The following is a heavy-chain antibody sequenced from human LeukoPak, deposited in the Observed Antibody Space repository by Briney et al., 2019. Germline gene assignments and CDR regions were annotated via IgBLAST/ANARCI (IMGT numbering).Heavy chain of an antibody. CDR3: ARVAEAAAFDY. V-gene: IGHV3-30*02. J-gene: IGHJ4*02. D-gene: IGHD6-13*01. Sequence: GGSLRLSCVASGFTYSHNGMHWVRQAPGKGLEWVAFIQYDGNTIFYADSVKGRFTISRDNSKSSLYLQMNSLRADDTAVYYCARVAEAAAFDYWGQGTLVTVSS. CDR1: GFTYSHNG. CDR2: IQYDGNTI.